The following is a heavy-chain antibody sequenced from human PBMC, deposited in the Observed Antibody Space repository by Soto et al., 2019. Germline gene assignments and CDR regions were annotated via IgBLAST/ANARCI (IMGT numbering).Heavy chain of an antibody. D-gene: IGHD3-3*01. CDR3: ARTYYDFWSGYSLYFDY. Sequence: SETLSLTCTVSGGSISSYYWSWIRQPPGKGLEWIGYIYYSGSTNYNPSLKSRVTISVDTSKNQFSLKLSSVTAADTAVYYCARTYYDFWSGYSLYFDYWGQGTLVTVSS. CDR1: GGSISSYY. V-gene: IGHV4-59*01. J-gene: IGHJ4*02. CDR2: IYYSGST.